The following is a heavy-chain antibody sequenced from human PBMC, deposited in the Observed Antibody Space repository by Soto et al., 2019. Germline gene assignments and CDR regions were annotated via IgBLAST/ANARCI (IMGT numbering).Heavy chain of an antibody. J-gene: IGHJ6*02. CDR2: IYHGGST. Sequence: PSETLSLTCAVSGYSISSGYYWGWIRQPPGKGLEWIGSIYHGGSTYYNPSLKSRVTISVDTSKNQFSLRLSSVTAADTAVYYCARSYGSGSWGGYYYYGMDVWGQGTTVTV. V-gene: IGHV4-38-2*01. D-gene: IGHD3-10*01. CDR3: ARSYGSGSWGGYYYYGMDV. CDR1: GYSISSGYY.